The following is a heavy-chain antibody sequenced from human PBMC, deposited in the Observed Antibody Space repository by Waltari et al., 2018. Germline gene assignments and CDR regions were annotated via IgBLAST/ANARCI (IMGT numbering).Heavy chain of an antibody. D-gene: IGHD6-19*01. CDR2: INAANGNT. CDR3: ARDRSGIAVAGIHGFDI. V-gene: IGHV1-3*01. CDR1: GYRFNSYA. J-gene: IGHJ3*02. Sequence: QVQLVQSGAEVKKPGASVKVSCKASGYRFNSYAMHWVRQAPGKRLEWMGWINAANGNTKYSQKFQGRVTITRDTSASTAYMELSSLRSEDTAVYYCARDRSGIAVAGIHGFDIWGQGTMVTVSS.